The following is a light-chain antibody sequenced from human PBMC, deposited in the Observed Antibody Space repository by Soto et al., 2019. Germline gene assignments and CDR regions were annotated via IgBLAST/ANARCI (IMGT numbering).Light chain of an antibody. J-gene: IGKJ2*01. Sequence: EIVLTQSPGTLYLSPGERATLSCRASQSVSSSYLAWYQQKPGQAPRLLIYGATSRATGIPGRFCGSGSGTDFTLTIRRLEPEDFAVYYCQQYGRTFGQGTKLEIK. CDR3: QQYGRT. CDR2: GAT. CDR1: QSVSSSY. V-gene: IGKV3-20*01.